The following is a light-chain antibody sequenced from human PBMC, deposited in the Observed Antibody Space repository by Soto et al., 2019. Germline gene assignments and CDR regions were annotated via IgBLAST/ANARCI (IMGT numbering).Light chain of an antibody. CDR1: QSVSSN. CDR3: QQYGSSPGT. Sequence: EIVMTQSPATLSVSPGERATLSCRASQSVSSNLAWYQQKPGQAPRLLIYGASTRASGVPARFSGSGSGTEFTLTISSLQSEDFVVYYCQQYGSSPGTFGGGTKVEIK. CDR2: GAS. J-gene: IGKJ4*01. V-gene: IGKV3-15*01.